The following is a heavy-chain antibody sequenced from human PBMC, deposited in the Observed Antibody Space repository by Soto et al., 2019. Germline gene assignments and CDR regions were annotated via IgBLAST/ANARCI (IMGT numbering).Heavy chain of an antibody. D-gene: IGHD3-10*02. CDR2: INHSGST. J-gene: IGHJ6*02. CDR3: ARAMFGELLFFTDYYYYGMDV. Sequence: SETLSLTCAVYGGPFSGYYWSWIRQPPGKGLEWIGEINHSGSTNYNPSLKSRVTISVDTSKNQFSLKLSSVTAADTAVYYCARAMFGELLFFTDYYYYGMDVWGQGTTVTVSS. V-gene: IGHV4-34*01. CDR1: GGPFSGYY.